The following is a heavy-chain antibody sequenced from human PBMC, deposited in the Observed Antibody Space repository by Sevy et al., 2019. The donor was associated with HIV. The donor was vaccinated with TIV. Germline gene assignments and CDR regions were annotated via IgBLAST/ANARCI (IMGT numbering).Heavy chain of an antibody. V-gene: IGHV3-30*18. D-gene: IGHD6-13*01. CDR2: ISYDGSNK. J-gene: IGHJ4*02. CDR1: GFTFSSYG. Sequence: GGSLRLSCAASGFTFSSYGMHWVRQAPGKGLEWVAVISYDGSNKYYADSVKGRFTISRDNSKNTLYLQMNSLRAEDTAVYYCPKAARIAAAGTRYFDYWGQGTLVTVSS. CDR3: PKAARIAAAGTRYFDY.